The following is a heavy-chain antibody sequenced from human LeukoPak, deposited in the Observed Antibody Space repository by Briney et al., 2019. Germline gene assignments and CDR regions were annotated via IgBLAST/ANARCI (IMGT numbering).Heavy chain of an antibody. CDR2: IDGSGGRP. Sequence: PGGPLRLSCAASGFTVSTYYMNWVRQAPGKGLEWVSGIDGSGGRPPSADSVKGRFTISRDISKNTLYLQMDSLRAEDTAAYYCARGKDHDFWNPFDHWGQGTLVTVSS. V-gene: IGHV3-23*01. D-gene: IGHD3-3*01. J-gene: IGHJ4*02. CDR1: GFTVSTYY. CDR3: ARGKDHDFWNPFDH.